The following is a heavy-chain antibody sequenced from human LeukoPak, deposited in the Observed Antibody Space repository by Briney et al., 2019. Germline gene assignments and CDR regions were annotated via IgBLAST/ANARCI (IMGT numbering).Heavy chain of an antibody. D-gene: IGHD2-15*01. J-gene: IGHJ4*02. CDR2: IKQDGSEK. CDR1: GFTFSSYW. V-gene: IGHV3-7*01. Sequence: GGSLRLSCAASGFTFSSYWMSWVRQAPGKGLEWVANIKQDGSEKYHVDSVKGRFTISRDNAKNSLYLQMNSLRAEDTAVYYCARHRRYCSGGSCRYYFDYWGQGTLVTVSS. CDR3: ARHRRYCSGGSCRYYFDY.